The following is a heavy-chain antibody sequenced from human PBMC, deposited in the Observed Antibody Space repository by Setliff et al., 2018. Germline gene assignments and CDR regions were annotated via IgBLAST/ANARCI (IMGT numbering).Heavy chain of an antibody. J-gene: IGHJ4*02. V-gene: IGHV3-7*01. CDR3: FGAGTCSY. CDR2: INPHASEK. D-gene: IGHD3-10*01. CDR1: GFSYSNCW. Sequence: GGSLSLSCTASGFSYSNCWVSWVRQAPGKGLEWLASINPHASEKYYVDSVKGRFTISRDNAKNSLSLQMNNLRTEDTAVYYCFGAGTCSYWGQGTRVTVPQ.